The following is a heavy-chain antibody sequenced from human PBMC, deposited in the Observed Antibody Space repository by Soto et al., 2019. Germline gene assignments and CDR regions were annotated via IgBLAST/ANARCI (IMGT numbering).Heavy chain of an antibody. J-gene: IGHJ4*02. Sequence: QITLEASGPTLVKPTQTLTLTCSCPGFSLTASGVAVGWIRRAPGKALEWLALIYGDDAKRYRSSLKPRLTITRDIPKTQVILTMADMDPVDTATYYWAHSIAGAAEMDYFDYGGQGTLVTVSS. CDR1: GFSLTASGVA. CDR2: IYGDDAK. D-gene: IGHD2-8*01. V-gene: IGHV2-5*02. CDR3: AHSIAGAAEMDYFDY.